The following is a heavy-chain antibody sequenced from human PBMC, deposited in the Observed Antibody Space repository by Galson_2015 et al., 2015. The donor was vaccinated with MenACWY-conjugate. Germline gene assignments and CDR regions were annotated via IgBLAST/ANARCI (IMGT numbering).Heavy chain of an antibody. D-gene: IGHD3-16*01. J-gene: IGHJ5*02. Sequence: SPRLACAASGFTFTTAWMTWVRPAPGKGLGWVGRIQRTSNAGTTYYAAPVKGRFTIRRDDSRHTVNLQMNSLKTEDTAVCYCVAHELGDGSNGNHWGQGTLVTVSS. CDR1: GFTFTTAW. CDR2: IQRTSNAGTT. V-gene: IGHV3-15*01. CDR3: VAHELGDGSNGNH.